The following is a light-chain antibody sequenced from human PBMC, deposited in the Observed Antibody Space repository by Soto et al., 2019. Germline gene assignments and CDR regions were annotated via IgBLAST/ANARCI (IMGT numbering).Light chain of an antibody. J-gene: IGKJ5*01. CDR1: QSISRY. V-gene: IGKV1-33*01. CDR2: AAS. CDR3: QQYENLPT. Sequence: DIQMTQSPSSLSASVGDRITITCRASQSISRYLNWYQHKPGKAPKLLINAASSLERGVPSRFSGGGSGTDFTFTISRLQPEDIATYYCQQYENLPTFGQGTRLEIK.